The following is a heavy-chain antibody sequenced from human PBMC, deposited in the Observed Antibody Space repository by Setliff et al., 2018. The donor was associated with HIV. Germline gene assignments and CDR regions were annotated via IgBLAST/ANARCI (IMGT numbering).Heavy chain of an antibody. D-gene: IGHD4-17*01. J-gene: IGHJ4*02. CDR1: GYSISSGYY. CDR2: IYHSGST. V-gene: IGHV4-38-2*01. CDR3: ARVRQVSDYGDYDYYFDY. Sequence: KPSETLSLTCAVSGYSISSGYYWGWIRQPPGKGLEWIGSIYHSGSTYYNPSLKSRVTISLDTSKNQFSLKLSSVTAADTAVYYCARVRQVSDYGDYDYYFDYWGQGALVTVSS.